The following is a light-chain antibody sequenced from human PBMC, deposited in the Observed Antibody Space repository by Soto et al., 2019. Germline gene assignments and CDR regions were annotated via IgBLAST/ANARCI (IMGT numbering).Light chain of an antibody. Sequence: EIVMTQSPATLSVSPGERATLSCRASQSVSSNLAWYQQKPGQAPRLLIYGASTRSTGIPARFSGSGSGTEFPLTISSLQSEDFAVYYCQQDNNGLTWTFGQGTKVEIK. J-gene: IGKJ1*01. CDR3: QQDNNGLTWT. CDR1: QSVSSN. CDR2: GAS. V-gene: IGKV3-15*01.